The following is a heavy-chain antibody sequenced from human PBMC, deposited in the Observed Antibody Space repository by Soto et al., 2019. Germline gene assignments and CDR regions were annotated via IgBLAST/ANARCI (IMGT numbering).Heavy chain of an antibody. V-gene: IGHV3-23*01. D-gene: IGHD1-26*01. CDR3: ARRGSGSYYDY. J-gene: IGHJ4*02. CDR1: GFTFSSYA. Sequence: EVQLLESGGGLVQPGGSLRLSCAASGFTFSSYAMRWVRQAPVKGLEWVSAISGSGGSTYYADSVKGRFTISRDNSKNTLYLQMNGLRAEDTAVYYFARRGSGSYYDYWGQGTLVTVSS. CDR2: ISGSGGST.